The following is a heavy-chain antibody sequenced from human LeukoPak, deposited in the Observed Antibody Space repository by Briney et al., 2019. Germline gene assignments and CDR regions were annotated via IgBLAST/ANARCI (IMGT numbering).Heavy chain of an antibody. D-gene: IGHD2-2*01. CDR2: ISGGGGTT. Sequence: GGSLRLSCAASGFTFSSYAMSWVRQAPGKGLEWVSAISGGGGTTYYADSVKGRFTFSRGNSKNTLYLQMNSLRAEDAAVYYCAKDGPGYCSSTSCYFDYWGQGTLVTVSS. J-gene: IGHJ4*02. V-gene: IGHV3-23*01. CDR1: GFTFSSYA. CDR3: AKDGPGYCSSTSCYFDY.